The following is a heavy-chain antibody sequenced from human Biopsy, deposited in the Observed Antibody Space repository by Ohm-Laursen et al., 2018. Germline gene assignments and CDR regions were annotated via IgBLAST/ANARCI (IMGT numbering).Heavy chain of an antibody. J-gene: IGHJ3*02. V-gene: IGHV1-18*04. D-gene: IGHD3-3*01. CDR1: GYTFTAYG. CDR2: ISIYNDDT. Sequence: SSVKASCNTSGYTFTAYGISWVRQAPRQGLEWMGWISIYNDDTNIAQKFQGRVSMTTDTSTRTAYMELRSLRSGDTAIYFCARDPGYDFWSGSDPFDIWGQGTLVTVS. CDR3: ARDPGYDFWSGSDPFDI.